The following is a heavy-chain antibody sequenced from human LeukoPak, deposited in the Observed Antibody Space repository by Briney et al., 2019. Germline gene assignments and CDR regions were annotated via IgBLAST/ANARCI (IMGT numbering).Heavy chain of an antibody. CDR1: GGSISSYY. V-gene: IGHV4-4*07. CDR3: ARGGYSYGYSHFDY. J-gene: IGHJ4*02. CDR2: IYTSGST. D-gene: IGHD5-18*01. Sequence: SETLSLTCTVSGGSISSYYWSWVRQPAGKGLEWIGRIYTSGSTNYNPSLKSRVTMSVDTSKNQFSLKLSSVTAADTAVYYCARGGYSYGYSHFDYWGQGTLVTVSS.